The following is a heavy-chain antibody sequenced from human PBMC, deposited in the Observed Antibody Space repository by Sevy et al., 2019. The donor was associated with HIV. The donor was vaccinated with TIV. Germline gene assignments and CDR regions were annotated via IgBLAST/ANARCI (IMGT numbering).Heavy chain of an antibody. D-gene: IGHD2-15*01. CDR1: GFSLSTSGVG. V-gene: IGHV2-5*02. Sequence: SGPTPVNPTQTLTLTCTFSGFSLSTSGVGVGWIRQPPGKALEWLALLYWDDDKHYSPSLKSRLTITKDTSKNQVVLTMTNMDPVDTATYYCARDRGYCSGGSCYPRPYYFDYWGQGTLVTVSS. CDR2: LYWDDDK. J-gene: IGHJ4*02. CDR3: ARDRGYCSGGSCYPRPYYFDY.